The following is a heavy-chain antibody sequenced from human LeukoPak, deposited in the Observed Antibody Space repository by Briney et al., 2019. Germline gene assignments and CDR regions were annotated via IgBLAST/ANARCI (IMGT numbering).Heavy chain of an antibody. Sequence: GGSLRLSCAASGFTFRNYWMHWVRQAPGKGLVWVSRIKSDGTYTTYADSVKGRFTISRDNAKNTLYLQMNSLRADDTAVYYCARDSSYGYDYWGQGTLVTVSS. D-gene: IGHD5-18*01. J-gene: IGHJ4*02. CDR1: GFTFRNYW. V-gene: IGHV3-74*01. CDR2: IKSDGTYT. CDR3: ARDSSYGYDY.